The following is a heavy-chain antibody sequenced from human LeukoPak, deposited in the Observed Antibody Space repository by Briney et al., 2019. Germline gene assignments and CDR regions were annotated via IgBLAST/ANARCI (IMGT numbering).Heavy chain of an antibody. CDR3: AREGLYGDIDY. Sequence: ASVKVSCKASGYTFTSYGISWVRQAPGQGFEWMGIINPSGGSTSYAQKFQGRVTMTRDMSTSTVYMELSSLRSEDTAVYHCAREGLYGDIDYWGQGTLVTVSS. CDR2: INPSGGST. J-gene: IGHJ4*02. D-gene: IGHD4-17*01. V-gene: IGHV1-46*01. CDR1: GYTFTSYG.